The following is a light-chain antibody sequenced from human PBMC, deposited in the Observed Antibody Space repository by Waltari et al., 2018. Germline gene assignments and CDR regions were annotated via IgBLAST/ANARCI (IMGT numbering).Light chain of an antibody. V-gene: IGKV1D-12*01. Sequence: DIQLTQSPSSVSASVGDRVTITCRASQVISNLVAWYQQKSGKAPKLLISLASTWQSGVPSRFSGSGSGTDFTLTISSLQAEDFAAYDCQQTNSFPLTFGGGTKVEIK. CDR1: QVISNL. J-gene: IGKJ4*01. CDR3: QQTNSFPLT. CDR2: LAS.